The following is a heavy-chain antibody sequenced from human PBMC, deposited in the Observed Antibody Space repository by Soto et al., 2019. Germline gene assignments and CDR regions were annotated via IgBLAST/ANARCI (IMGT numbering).Heavy chain of an antibody. CDR2: IIPIFGTA. D-gene: IGHD6-19*01. CDR3: AGQMVAAIAVAGPCY. J-gene: IGHJ4*02. V-gene: IGHV1-69*13. CDR1: VGTFSSYA. Sequence: SVKVSCKASVGTFSSYAISWVRQAPAQGLEWMGGIIPIFGTAKYAQKFQGRVTITADESTRTAYMELSSLGSEDTAVYFCAGQMVAAIAVAGPCYWGQGTRVTV.